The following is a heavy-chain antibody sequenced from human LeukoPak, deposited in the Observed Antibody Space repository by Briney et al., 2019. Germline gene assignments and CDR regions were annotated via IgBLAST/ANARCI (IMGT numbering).Heavy chain of an antibody. V-gene: IGHV4-59*01. CDR3: AGGLDSSSWYEYYGMDV. Sequence: SETLSLTCTVSGGSISSYYWSWIRQPPGKGLEWIGYIYYSGSANYNPSLKSRVTISVDTSKNQFSLKLSSVTAADTAVYYCAGGLDSSSWYEYYGMDVWAQGTTVTVSS. J-gene: IGHJ6*02. CDR1: GGSISSYY. CDR2: IYYSGSA. D-gene: IGHD6-13*01.